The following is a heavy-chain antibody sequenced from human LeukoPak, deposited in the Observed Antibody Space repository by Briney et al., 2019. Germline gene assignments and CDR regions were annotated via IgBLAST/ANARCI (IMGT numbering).Heavy chain of an antibody. V-gene: IGHV4-59*08. D-gene: IGHD2-15*01. CDR2: IYYSGST. J-gene: IGHJ4*02. CDR3: ARLGAATTFDY. Sequence: SETLSLTCTVSGGSISSYYWSWLRQPPGKGLEWLGFIYYSGSTHYKSSLKSRVTISVDTSKNQFSLRLSSVTAADTAVYYCARLGAATTFDYWGQGTLVTVSS. CDR1: GGSISSYY.